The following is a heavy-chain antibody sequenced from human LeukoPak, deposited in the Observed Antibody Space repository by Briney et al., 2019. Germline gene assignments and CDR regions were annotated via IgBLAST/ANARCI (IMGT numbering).Heavy chain of an antibody. Sequence: GGSLRLSCAASGFTFSNNALGWVRQAPGKGLEWVSVISGSGLNTYYTDSVKGRFTISRDNSKNTLYLQMNSLRAEDTAVYYCATEGIAAAGTRGGWGQGTLVTVSS. CDR1: GFTFSNNA. J-gene: IGHJ4*02. D-gene: IGHD6-13*01. V-gene: IGHV3-23*01. CDR2: ISGSGLNT. CDR3: ATEGIAAAGTRGG.